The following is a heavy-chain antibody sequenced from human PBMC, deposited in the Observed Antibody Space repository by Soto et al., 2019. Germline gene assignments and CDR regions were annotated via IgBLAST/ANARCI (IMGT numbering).Heavy chain of an antibody. CDR2: IYYSGST. CDR1: GGSISSGGYY. Sequence: QVQLQESGPGLVKPSQTLSLTCTVSGGSISSGGYYWSCIRQHPGKGLEWIGYIYYSGSTYYNPSLKSRVTISENTSNNQFSLKMRSVTAADTAVYYCASTFSGGYSYGSHYYYGMDVWGQGTKVTVSS. V-gene: IGHV4-31*03. J-gene: IGHJ6*02. CDR3: ASTFSGGYSYGSHYYYGMDV. D-gene: IGHD5-18*01.